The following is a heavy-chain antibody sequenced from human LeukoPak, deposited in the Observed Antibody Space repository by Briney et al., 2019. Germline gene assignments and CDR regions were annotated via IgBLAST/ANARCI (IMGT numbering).Heavy chain of an antibody. CDR1: GYTFTGYY. CDR3: ARDRYCSSTSCLYYFDY. D-gene: IGHD2-2*01. CDR2: INPNSGGT. V-gene: IGHV1-2*02. J-gene: IGHJ4*02. Sequence: ASVKVSCKASGYTFTGYYMPWVRQAPGQGLEWMGWINPNSGGTNYAQKFQGRVTMTRDTSISTAYMELSRLRSDDTAVYYCARDRYCSSTSCLYYFDYWGQGTLVTVSS.